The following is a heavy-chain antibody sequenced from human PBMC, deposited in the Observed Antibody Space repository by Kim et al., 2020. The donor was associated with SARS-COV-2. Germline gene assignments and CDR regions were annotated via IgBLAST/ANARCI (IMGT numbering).Heavy chain of an antibody. CDR2: ISGSGGST. Sequence: GGSLRLSCAASGFTFSSYAMSWVRQAPGKGLEWVSAISGSGGSTYYADSVKGRFTISRDTSKNTLYLQMNSLRAEDTAVYYCAKSRQTGTANYYYYMDVWGKGTTVTGSS. V-gene: IGHV3-23*01. CDR3: AKSRQTGTANYYYYMDV. CDR1: GFTFSSYA. J-gene: IGHJ6*03. D-gene: IGHD1-7*01.